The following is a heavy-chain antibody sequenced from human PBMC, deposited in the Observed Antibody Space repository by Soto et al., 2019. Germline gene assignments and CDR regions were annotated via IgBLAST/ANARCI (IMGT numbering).Heavy chain of an antibody. CDR1: CGSFSGYY. CDR3: AARVRDYVWGSYRSTTPLDY. J-gene: IGHJ4*02. D-gene: IGHD3-16*02. CDR2: INHSGST. V-gene: IGHV4-34*01. Sequence: SETLSLTCAVDCGSFSGYYWSWIRQPPGKGLEWIGEINHSGSTNYNPSLKSRVTISVDTSKNQFSLKLSSVTAADTAVYYCAARVRDYVWGSYRSTTPLDYWGQGTLVTV.